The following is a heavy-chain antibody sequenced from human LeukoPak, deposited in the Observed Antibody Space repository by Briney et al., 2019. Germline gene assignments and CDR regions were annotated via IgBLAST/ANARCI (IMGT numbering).Heavy chain of an antibody. D-gene: IGHD2-2*01. V-gene: IGHV1-18*01. J-gene: IGHJ4*02. CDR1: DYTFTSNA. Sequence: ASVKVSCKASDYTFTSNAISWVRQAPGQGLEWMGWISAYNGNTNYAQKLQGRVTMTTDTSTSTAYMELRSLRSDDTAVYYCARVWELGIYCSSTSCQTYYFDYWGQGTLVTVSS. CDR3: ARVWELGIYCSSTSCQTYYFDY. CDR2: ISAYNGNT.